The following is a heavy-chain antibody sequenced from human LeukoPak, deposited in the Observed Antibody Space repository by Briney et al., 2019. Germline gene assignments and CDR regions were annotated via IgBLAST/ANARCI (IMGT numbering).Heavy chain of an antibody. CDR2: ISSSGSTM. CDR3: ARDPGSGYEEHFDY. V-gene: IGHV3-11*01. D-gene: IGHD5-12*01. Sequence: PGGSLRLSCAASGFTFTTYWMSWVRQAPGKGLERVSYISSSGSTMYYTDSVKGRFTISRDNAKDSLYLQMNSLRAEDTAVYYCARDPGSGYEEHFDYWGQGTLVTVSS. CDR1: GFTFTTYW. J-gene: IGHJ4*02.